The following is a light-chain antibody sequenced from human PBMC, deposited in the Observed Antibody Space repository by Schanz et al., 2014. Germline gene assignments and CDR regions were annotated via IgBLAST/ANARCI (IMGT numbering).Light chain of an antibody. CDR3: QHYNNWLSLT. Sequence: IVMTQSPATLSVSPGEGAALSCRASQSISSNLAWYQQKPGQAPRLLIYGASNRATGIPDRFSGSGSGTDFTLTISRLEPEDFAVYYCQHYNNWLSLTFGGGTKVEIK. CDR2: GAS. CDR1: QSISSN. J-gene: IGKJ4*01. V-gene: IGKV3D-15*01.